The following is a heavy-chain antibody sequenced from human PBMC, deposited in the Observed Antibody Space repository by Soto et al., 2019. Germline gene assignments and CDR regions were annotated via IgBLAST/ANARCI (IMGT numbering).Heavy chain of an antibody. CDR3: APVPAASSYYNLDA. Sequence: EVHLLESGGDLVQPGGSLRLSCAASGFTFSNCAMNWVRQAPGKGLEWVAGIVDSGGRTFYADSVKGRFTLSRDNSKTTLYLQMNNLRADDTAVYYCAPVPAASSYYNLDAWGQGTTVTVSS. CDR1: GFTFSNCA. V-gene: IGHV3-23*01. J-gene: IGHJ6*02. D-gene: IGHD2-2*01. CDR2: IVDSGGRT.